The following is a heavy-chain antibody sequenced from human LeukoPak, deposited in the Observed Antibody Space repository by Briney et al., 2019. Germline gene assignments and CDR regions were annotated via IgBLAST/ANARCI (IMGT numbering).Heavy chain of an antibody. V-gene: IGHV4-4*07. J-gene: IGHJ4*02. CDR1: GGPMSRHY. D-gene: IGHD5-18*01. CDR2: IYSSGST. CDR3: TRDRYSQGPPYYFES. Sequence: SETLSLTCTVSGGPMSRHYRSWIRQPAGKGLEWIGRIYSSGSTFYNNSLKSRVTMSVDTSKNQFSLKLVSVTAADTAVYYCTRDRYSQGPPYYFESWGQGTLVTVSS.